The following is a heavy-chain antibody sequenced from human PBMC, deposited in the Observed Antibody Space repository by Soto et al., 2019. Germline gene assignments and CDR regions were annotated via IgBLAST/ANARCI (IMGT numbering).Heavy chain of an antibody. J-gene: IGHJ4*02. V-gene: IGHV1-2*02. CDR2: INPNSGGT. CDR1: GYTFSDDY. CDR3: AREPATAKPEGVDF. D-gene: IGHD1-1*01. Sequence: GASVKVSCKASGYTFSDDYIHWVRQAPGQGLEWMGWINPNSGGTKYAPKFQGGVTMTRDTSITTAYMELSRLRSGDTAVYYCAREPATAKPEGVDFWGQGTLVTVSS.